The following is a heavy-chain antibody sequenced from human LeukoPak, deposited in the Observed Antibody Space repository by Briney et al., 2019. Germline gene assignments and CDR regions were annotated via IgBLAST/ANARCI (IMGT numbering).Heavy chain of an antibody. CDR2: ISGSGGST. Sequence: GGSLRLSCAASGFTFSSYAMSWVRQAPGKGLEWVSAISGSGGSTYYADSVKGRFTISRDNSKNTLYLQMNSLRAEDTAVYYCARAAGDYGDYVGAFDIWGQGTMVTVSS. D-gene: IGHD4-17*01. V-gene: IGHV3-23*01. CDR1: GFTFSSYA. CDR3: ARAAGDYGDYVGAFDI. J-gene: IGHJ3*02.